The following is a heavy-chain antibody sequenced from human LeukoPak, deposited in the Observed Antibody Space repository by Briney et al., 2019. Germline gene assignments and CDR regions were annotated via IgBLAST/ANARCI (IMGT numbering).Heavy chain of an antibody. CDR1: RFTFSSYS. D-gene: IGHD1-26*01. J-gene: IGHJ4*02. CDR2: ISSSGSYI. V-gene: IGHV3-21*04. Sequence: PGGSLRLSCAASRFTFSSYSMNWVRQAPGKGLEWVSSISSSGSYIYYADSVKGRFTISRDNANNSLYLQMNSLRAEDTAFYYCASGGIYYGAAFDFWGQGTLVTVSS. CDR3: ASGGIYYGAAFDF.